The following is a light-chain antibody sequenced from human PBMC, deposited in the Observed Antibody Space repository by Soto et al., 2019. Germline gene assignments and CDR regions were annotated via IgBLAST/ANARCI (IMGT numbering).Light chain of an antibody. Sequence: NFMLTQPHSVSESPGKTVTISCTGSSGSIASNYVQWYQQRPGGAPTTVIYEHNQRSSGVPDRFSGSIDSSSNSASLTISGLKTEDEADYYCQSYDRTNQVFGGGTKLTVL. CDR2: EHN. CDR1: SGSIASNY. J-gene: IGLJ3*02. CDR3: QSYDRTNQV. V-gene: IGLV6-57*02.